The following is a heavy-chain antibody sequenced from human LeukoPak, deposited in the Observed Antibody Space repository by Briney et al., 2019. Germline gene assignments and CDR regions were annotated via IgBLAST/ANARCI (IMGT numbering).Heavy chain of an antibody. CDR3: TRGFLQIDY. Sequence: PSETLSLTCTVSGGSISNYFWTWIRQPPGKGLEWIGYIYTSGTTNYNPSLESRVTMSVDTSKNQISLRLNSVTAADTAVYYRTRGFLQIDYWGQGTLVTVSS. V-gene: IGHV4-4*09. CDR1: GGSISNYF. J-gene: IGHJ4*02. CDR2: IYTSGTT.